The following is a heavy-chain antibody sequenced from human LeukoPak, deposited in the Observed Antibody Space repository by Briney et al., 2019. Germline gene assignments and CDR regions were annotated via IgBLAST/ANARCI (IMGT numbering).Heavy chain of an antibody. CDR2: FDPEDGET. J-gene: IGHJ3*02. CDR1: GYSLTELS. CDR3: ATDRRYGSAFDI. D-gene: IGHD5-18*01. V-gene: IGHV1-24*01. Sequence: ASVKVSCKVSGYSLTELSMHWVRQAPGKGLEWMGGFDPEDGETIYAQKFQGRVTMTEDTSTDTAYMELSSLRSEDTAVYYSATDRRYGSAFDIWGQGTMVTVSS.